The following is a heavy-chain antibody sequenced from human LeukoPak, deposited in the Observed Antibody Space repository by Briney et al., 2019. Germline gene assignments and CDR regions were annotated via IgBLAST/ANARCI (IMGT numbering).Heavy chain of an antibody. J-gene: IGHJ4*02. CDR3: ARVLSGWSFDY. D-gene: IGHD6-19*01. CDR2: IYYSGST. V-gene: IGHV4-30-4*01. Sequence: SETLSLTCTVSGGSISSGDYYWSWIRQPPGKGPEWIGYIYYSGSTYYNPSLKSRVTISVDTSKNQFSLKLSSVTAADTDVYYCARVLSGWSFDYWGQGTLVTVSS. CDR1: GGSISSGDYY.